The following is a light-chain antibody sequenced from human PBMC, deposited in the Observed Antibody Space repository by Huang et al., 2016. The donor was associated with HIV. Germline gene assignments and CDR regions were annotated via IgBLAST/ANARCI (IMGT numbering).Light chain of an antibody. Sequence: IVMTQSPLSLPVTPGEPASISCRSSQSLLHKNGYDYLDWYLQKPGQSPQLLIYLDSNRASGVPDRFSGSGSGTEFTLTISRVEAEDVGIYYCMQALQTPFTFGGGSKVEIK. V-gene: IGKV2-28*01. CDR2: LDS. CDR3: MQALQTPFT. CDR1: QSLLHKNGYDY. J-gene: IGKJ4*01.